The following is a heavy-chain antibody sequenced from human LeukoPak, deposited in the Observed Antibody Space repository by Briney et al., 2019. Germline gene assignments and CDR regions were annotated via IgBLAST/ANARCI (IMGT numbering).Heavy chain of an antibody. J-gene: IGHJ4*02. Sequence: TGGSLRLSCAASGFSFSSYAMSWVRQAPGKGLEWVSAISGSGGSTYYADSVKGRFTISRDNSKNTLCLQMNSLRAEDTAVYYCANSNLGYCSSTSCYPVDYWGQGTLVTVSS. CDR3: ANSNLGYCSSTSCYPVDY. D-gene: IGHD2-2*01. CDR1: GFSFSSYA. CDR2: ISGSGGST. V-gene: IGHV3-23*01.